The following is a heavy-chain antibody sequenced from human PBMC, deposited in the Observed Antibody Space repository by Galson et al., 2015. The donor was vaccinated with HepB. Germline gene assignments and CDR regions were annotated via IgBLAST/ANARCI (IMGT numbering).Heavy chain of an antibody. CDR2: INPNSGGT. CDR3: ARGRGYGSGRALYYYYGMDV. V-gene: IGHV1-2*04. Sequence: SVKVSCKASGYTFTGYYMHWVRQAPGQGLEWMGWINPNSGGTNYAQKFQGWVTMTRDTSISTAYMELSRLRSDDTAVYYCARGRGYGSGRALYYYYGMDVWGQWTTVTVSS. D-gene: IGHD3-10*01. CDR1: GYTFTGYY. J-gene: IGHJ6*02.